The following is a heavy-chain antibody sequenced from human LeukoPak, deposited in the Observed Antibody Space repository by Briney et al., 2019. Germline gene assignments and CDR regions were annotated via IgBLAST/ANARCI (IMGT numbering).Heavy chain of an antibody. Sequence: SETLSLTCTVSGGSISSYYWGWIRQPPGKGLEWIGSIYYSGSTYYNPSLKSRVTISVDTSKNQFSLKLSSVTAADTAVYYCARHRSGNYYSDLDYWGQGALVTVSS. V-gene: IGHV4-39*01. J-gene: IGHJ4*02. CDR2: IYYSGST. D-gene: IGHD1-26*01. CDR1: GGSISSYY. CDR3: ARHRSGNYYSDLDY.